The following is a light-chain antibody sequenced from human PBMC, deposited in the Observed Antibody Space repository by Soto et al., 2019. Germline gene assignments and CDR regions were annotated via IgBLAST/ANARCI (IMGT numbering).Light chain of an antibody. V-gene: IGKV3-15*01. Sequence: EMVITQSPATLSVSPGERATLSCRASQSVRTNLAWYQQKPGQAPRLLIYGASTRATGIPARFSGSGSGTEFILTISSLQSEDFAVYYCQQYNNWPLYTFGQGTKLEIK. J-gene: IGKJ2*01. CDR2: GAS. CDR3: QQYNNWPLYT. CDR1: QSVRTN.